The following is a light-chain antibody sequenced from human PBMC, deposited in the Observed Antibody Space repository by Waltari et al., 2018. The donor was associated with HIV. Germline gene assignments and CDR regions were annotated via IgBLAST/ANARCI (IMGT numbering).Light chain of an antibody. V-gene: IGLV1-44*01. J-gene: IGLJ2*01. Sequence: SVMTQPPSASGTPGQSVTISCSGSSSNIGNNPVNWYQQLPGTAPKLLIYTNTQRPSGVPDRFSGSRSGTSASLASSWLQSEDEADYYCAAWDDSLSGVVFGGGTKLTVL. CDR2: TNT. CDR3: AAWDDSLSGVV. CDR1: SSNIGNNP.